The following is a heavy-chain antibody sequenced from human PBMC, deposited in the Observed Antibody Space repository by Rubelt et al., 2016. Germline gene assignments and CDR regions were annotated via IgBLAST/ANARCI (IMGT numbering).Heavy chain of an antibody. CDR3: AREQETTVTIEGVLGY. CDR2: INPRRGST. Sequence: QVQLVQSGAEVTKPGASVKVSCKASGYTFTSYYMPWVRPAPGHGLEWMGIINPRRGSTSYAKKFQGRVTMTRNTSTSTVYMELSSLRSEDTAVYYCAREQETTVTIEGVLGYWGQGTLVTVSS. D-gene: IGHD4-17*01. V-gene: IGHV1-46*01. J-gene: IGHJ4*02. CDR1: GYTFTSYY.